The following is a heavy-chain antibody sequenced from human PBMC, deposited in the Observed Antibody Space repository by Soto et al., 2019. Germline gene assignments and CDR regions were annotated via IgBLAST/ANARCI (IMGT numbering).Heavy chain of an antibody. CDR3: AKGDEYSSSYYFDY. CDR2: ISGSGGST. J-gene: IGHJ4*02. V-gene: IGHV3-23*01. CDR1: GFTFSSYA. D-gene: IGHD6-6*01. Sequence: GGSLRLSCAASGFTFSSYAMSWVRQAPGKGLEWVSAISGSGGSTYYADSVKGRFTISRDNSKNTLYLQMNSLRAEDPAVYYCAKGDEYSSSYYFDYWGQGTLVTVSS.